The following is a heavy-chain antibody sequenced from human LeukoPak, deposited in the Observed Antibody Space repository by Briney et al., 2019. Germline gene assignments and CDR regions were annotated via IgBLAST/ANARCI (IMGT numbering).Heavy chain of an antibody. CDR2: ISSSGSSI. CDR1: GFTFSSYE. CDR3: AGVGRSSRPGY. V-gene: IGHV3-48*03. D-gene: IGHD6-6*01. Sequence: GGSLRLSCATSGFTFSSYEMSWVRQAPGKGLEWVSYISSSGSSIYYADSVKGRFTISRDITKNPLYLQMNSLRAGDTAIYYCAGVGRSSRPGYWGQGTLVTVSS. J-gene: IGHJ4*02.